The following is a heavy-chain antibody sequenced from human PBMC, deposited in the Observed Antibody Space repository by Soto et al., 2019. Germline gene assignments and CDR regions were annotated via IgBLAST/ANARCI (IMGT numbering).Heavy chain of an antibody. CDR3: ARDHGYSGYDWTYYYYGMDV. CDR2: IWYDGSNK. V-gene: IGHV3-33*01. D-gene: IGHD5-12*01. J-gene: IGHJ6*02. Sequence: SGGSLRLSCAASGFTFSSYGMHWVRQAPGKGLEWVAVIWYDGSNKYYADSVKGRFTISRDNSKNTLYLQMNSLRAEDTAVYYCARDHGYSGYDWTYYYYGMDVWGQGTTVTVSS. CDR1: GFTFSSYG.